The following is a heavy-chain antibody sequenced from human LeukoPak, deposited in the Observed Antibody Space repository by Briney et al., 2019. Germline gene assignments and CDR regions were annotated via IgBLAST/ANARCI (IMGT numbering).Heavy chain of an antibody. D-gene: IGHD6-6*01. CDR2: IIPIFGTA. CDR1: GGTFSSYA. J-gene: IGHJ4*02. V-gene: IGHV1-69*13. CDR3: ARIARPNVDY. Sequence: GASVKVSCKASGGTFSSYAISWVRQAPGQGLEWMGGIIPIFGTANYAQKFQGRVTITADESTSTAYMELSSLRSGDTAVYYCARIARPNVDYWGQGTLVTVSS.